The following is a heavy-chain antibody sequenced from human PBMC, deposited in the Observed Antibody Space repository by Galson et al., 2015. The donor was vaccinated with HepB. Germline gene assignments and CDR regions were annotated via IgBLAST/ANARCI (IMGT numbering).Heavy chain of an antibody. CDR1: GFGFGHYA. CDR2: ISRAGGST. Sequence: SLRLSCAGSGFGFGHYAMSWARQAPGQGLEWLSTISRAGGSTYYAHYVRGRVTIARDKSKNTTYMQMNGLRAEDTAVYYCAKGSDYYGSGTYHNGALYSDHWGQGTLVTVSS. J-gene: IGHJ4*02. CDR3: AKGSDYYGSGTYHNGALYSDH. D-gene: IGHD3-10*01. V-gene: IGHV3-23*01.